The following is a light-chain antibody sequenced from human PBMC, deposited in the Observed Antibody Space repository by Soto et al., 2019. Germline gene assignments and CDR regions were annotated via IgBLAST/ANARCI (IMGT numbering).Light chain of an antibody. CDR3: ISYKSSRNMAE. CDR1: SSDVGGYND. J-gene: IGLJ2*01. CDR2: DVS. Sequence: QYALTQPASVSGCPRQSTTISCTGTSSDVGGYNDVSWYQQHTGKAPKLMIYDVSNRPSRVSNRFTGSKSGNTATLTISGLQAEDEADYTCISYKSSRNMAEVGGGSTLT. V-gene: IGLV2-14*01.